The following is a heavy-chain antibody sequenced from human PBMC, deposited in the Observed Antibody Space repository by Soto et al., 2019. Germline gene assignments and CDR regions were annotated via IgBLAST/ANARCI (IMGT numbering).Heavy chain of an antibody. CDR3: AKEGCSSTSCYARFDYYYYGMDV. CDR2: ISGSGGST. CDR1: GFTFSSYA. Sequence: PGGSLRLSCAASGFTFSSYARSWVRQAPGKGLEWVSAISGSGGSTYYADSVKGRFTISRDNSKNTLYLQMNSLRAEDTAVYYCAKEGCSSTSCYARFDYYYYGMDVWGQGTTVTVSS. V-gene: IGHV3-23*01. D-gene: IGHD2-2*01. J-gene: IGHJ6*02.